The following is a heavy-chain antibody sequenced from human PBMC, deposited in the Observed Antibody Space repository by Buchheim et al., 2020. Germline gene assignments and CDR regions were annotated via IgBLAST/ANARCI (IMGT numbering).Heavy chain of an antibody. Sequence: EVQVVESGGGLVQPGGSLRLSCAASTFIFSNHYMSWVRQAPGKGLEWVSIVFSAGSTVYADSVKGRFSMSRDNAKNTLFLQMNSVRAEDTAVYYCERRRDGSGYYYSWGQGTL. D-gene: IGHD3-22*01. V-gene: IGHV3-66*02. CDR3: ERRRDGSGYYYS. CDR1: TFIFSNHY. J-gene: IGHJ4*02. CDR2: VFSAGST.